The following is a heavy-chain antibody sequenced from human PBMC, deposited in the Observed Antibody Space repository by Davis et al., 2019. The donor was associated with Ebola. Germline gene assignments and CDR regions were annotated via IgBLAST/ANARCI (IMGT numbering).Heavy chain of an antibody. CDR3: AKGHIVVVPAAILDY. J-gene: IGHJ4*02. V-gene: IGHV3-9*01. CDR2: ISWNSGSI. Sequence: PGGSLRLSCAASGFTFDDYAMHWVRQAPGKGLEWVSGISWNSGSIGYADSVKGRFTISRDNAKNSLYLQMNSLRAEDTALYYCAKGHIVVVPAAILDYWGQGTLVTVSS. CDR1: GFTFDDYA. D-gene: IGHD2-2*02.